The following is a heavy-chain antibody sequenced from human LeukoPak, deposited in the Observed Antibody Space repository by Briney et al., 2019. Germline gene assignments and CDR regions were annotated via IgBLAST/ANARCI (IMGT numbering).Heavy chain of an antibody. D-gene: IGHD2-15*01. CDR1: GFTVSSNY. J-gene: IGHJ4*02. CDR2: IYRGGST. Sequence: GGCLRLSCAASGFTVSSNYMRSVRQAPGRGLGWDSFIYRGGSTYYAASVKGRFTISRDNSKNTLYLQMNSLRAEDMAVYYCEREGYCSGGSCEYWGQGTLVTVSS. V-gene: IGHV3-53*01. CDR3: EREGYCSGGSCEY.